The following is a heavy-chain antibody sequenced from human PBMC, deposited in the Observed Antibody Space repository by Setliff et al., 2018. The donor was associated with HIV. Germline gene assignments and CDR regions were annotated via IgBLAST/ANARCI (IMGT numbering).Heavy chain of an antibody. D-gene: IGHD2-21*02. CDR2: IYYSGST. CDR1: GDSVNDRSYF. V-gene: IGHV4-39*01. Sequence: SETLSLTCTVSGDSVNDRSYFWGWIRQPPGRGLEWIGSIYYSGSTYYNPSLKSRVTISVDTSKNQFSLKLSSVTAADTAVYYCARLGGGCGGDCYYAFDIWGQGTMVTVSS. J-gene: IGHJ3*02. CDR3: ARLGGGCGGDCYYAFDI.